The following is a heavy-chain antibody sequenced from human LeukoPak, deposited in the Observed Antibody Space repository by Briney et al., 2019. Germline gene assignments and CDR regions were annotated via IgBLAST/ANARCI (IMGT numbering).Heavy chain of an antibody. D-gene: IGHD2-2*02. J-gene: IGHJ4*02. Sequence: GGSLRLSCAASGFTVSSNYMSWVRQAPGKGLEWVSVIYIVGSTYYADSVKGRFTISRDNSKNTLYLQMNSLRAEDTAVYYCAREACGSTSCYTAYFDSWGQGTLVTVSS. CDR3: AREACGSTSCYTAYFDS. CDR1: GFTVSSNY. V-gene: IGHV3-53*01. CDR2: IYIVGST.